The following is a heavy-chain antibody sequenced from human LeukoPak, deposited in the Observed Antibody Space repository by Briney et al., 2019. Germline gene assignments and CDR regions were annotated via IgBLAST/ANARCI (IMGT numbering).Heavy chain of an antibody. Sequence: SETLSLTCTVSGGSTSSYYWSCIRQPPGKGLEWLGYIHYSGSTNYNPSLKSRVAILVDTSKNQFSLNLSSVTAADTAVYYCARGGSSWPYYYYYYMDVWGKGTTVTVSS. J-gene: IGHJ6*03. CDR1: GGSTSSYY. V-gene: IGHV4-59*01. CDR3: ARGGSSWPYYYYYYMDV. D-gene: IGHD6-13*01. CDR2: IHYSGST.